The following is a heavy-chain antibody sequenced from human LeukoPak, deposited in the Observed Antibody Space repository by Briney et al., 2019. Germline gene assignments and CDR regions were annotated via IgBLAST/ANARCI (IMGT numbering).Heavy chain of an antibody. CDR1: GYTFTSYD. V-gene: IGHV1-8*01. CDR3: ARGLRPNYYCSGRNYMDV. D-gene: IGHD3-10*01. CDR2: MNPNRGNT. Sequence: ASVKVSCKASGYTFTSYDINWVRQATGQGLEWMGWMNPNRGNTGYAQKFQGRFTMTRNTSISTAYMELSSLRSEDTAVYYCARGLRPNYYCSGRNYMDVWGKGTTVTISS. J-gene: IGHJ6*03.